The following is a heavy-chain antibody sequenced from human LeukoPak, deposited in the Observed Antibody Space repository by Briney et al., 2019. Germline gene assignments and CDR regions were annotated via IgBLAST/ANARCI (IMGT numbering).Heavy chain of an antibody. D-gene: IGHD3-22*01. Sequence: SETLSLTCAVYGGSFSGYYWSWIRQPPGKGLEWIGEINHSGSTNYNPSLKSRVTISVDTSKNQFSLKLSSVTAADTAVYYCARLRKGYYDSSGYYSPQCYFDYWGQGTLVTVSS. J-gene: IGHJ4*02. CDR2: INHSGST. CDR1: GGSFSGYY. CDR3: ARLRKGYYDSSGYYSPQCYFDY. V-gene: IGHV4-34*01.